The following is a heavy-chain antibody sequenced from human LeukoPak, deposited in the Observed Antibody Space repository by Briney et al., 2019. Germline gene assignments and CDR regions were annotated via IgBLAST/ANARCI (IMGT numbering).Heavy chain of an antibody. CDR1: EFTFSSYG. J-gene: IGHJ4*02. V-gene: IGHV3-30*02. Sequence: GGSLRLSCAAPEFTFSSYGMHWVRQAAGKGLEWVAYIQYDGSNEQYADSVKGRFSISRDSSKNILYLQMNSLRAEDTAVYYCARAVAACFDYWGQGTLVTVSS. D-gene: IGHD6-19*01. CDR3: ARAVAACFDY. CDR2: IQYDGSNE.